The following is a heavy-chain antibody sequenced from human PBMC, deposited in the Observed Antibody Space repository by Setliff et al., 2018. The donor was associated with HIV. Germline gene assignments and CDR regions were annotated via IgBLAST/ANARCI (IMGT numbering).Heavy chain of an antibody. CDR1: GLTFSNYA. Sequence: GGSLRLSCAASGLTFSNYAMGWVRQGPGKGLEWVSTVGAVGSPTHYAESVRGRFTISKDNSQNALYLQMNSLTDEDTAVYYCAREEISYYFDYWGQGTLVTVSS. V-gene: IGHV3-23*01. J-gene: IGHJ4*02. CDR2: VGAVGSPT. CDR3: AREEISYYFDY.